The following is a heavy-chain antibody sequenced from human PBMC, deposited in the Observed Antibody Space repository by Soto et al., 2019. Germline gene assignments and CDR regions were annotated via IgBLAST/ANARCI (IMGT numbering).Heavy chain of an antibody. J-gene: IGHJ4*02. CDR1: GFTFSSYG. D-gene: IGHD1-26*01. V-gene: IGHV3-30*18. CDR2: ISYDGSNK. CDR3: AKELWELPGPFDY. Sequence: GGSLRLSCAASGFTFSSYGMHWVRQAPGKGLEWVAVISYDGSNKYYADSVKGRFTISRDNSKNTLYLQMNSLRAEDTAVYYCAKELWELPGPFDYWGQGTLVTVSS.